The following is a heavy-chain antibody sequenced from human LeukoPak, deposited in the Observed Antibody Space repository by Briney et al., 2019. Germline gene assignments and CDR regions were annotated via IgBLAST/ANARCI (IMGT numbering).Heavy chain of an antibody. V-gene: IGHV3-15*01. D-gene: IGHD3-16*02. J-gene: IGHJ6*03. CDR2: IKSKTAGGTA. CDR1: GFTFNNAW. Sequence: PGGSLRLSCAASGFTFNNAWMSWVRQTPGKGLEWVGRIKSKTAGGTADYAASLKGRFTISRDDSKNTLYLEMNSLKNEDTGLYYCTTYPYYMDVWGKGTSVTVSS. CDR3: TTYPYYMDV.